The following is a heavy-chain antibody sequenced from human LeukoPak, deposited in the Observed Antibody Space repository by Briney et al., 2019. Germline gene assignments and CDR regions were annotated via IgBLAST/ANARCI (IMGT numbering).Heavy chain of an antibody. CDR1: GFTFSAYW. Sequence: GGSLRLSCAASGFTFSAYWMNWVRQAPGKGLMWVSRINSDENSISYADSVKGRFSISRDNANDRLYLQMNSLRPEDTAVYYCVRGAPLDFWGQGIPVTVSS. CDR2: INSDENSI. J-gene: IGHJ4*02. CDR3: VRGAPLDF. V-gene: IGHV3-74*03.